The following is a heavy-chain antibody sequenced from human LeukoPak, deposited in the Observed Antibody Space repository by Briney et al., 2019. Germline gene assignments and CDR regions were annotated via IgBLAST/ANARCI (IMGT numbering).Heavy chain of an antibody. V-gene: IGHV3-48*03. Sequence: GGSLRLSCAASGFTFSSYEMNWVRQAPGKGLEWVSYISSSGSTIYYADSVKGRFTISRDNSKNTLYVQMNSLRAEDTAVYYCAKDRGFGVFFQYYFDYWGQGTLVTVSS. CDR2: ISSSGSTI. J-gene: IGHJ4*02. CDR1: GFTFSSYE. CDR3: AKDRGFGVFFQYYFDY. D-gene: IGHD3-10*01.